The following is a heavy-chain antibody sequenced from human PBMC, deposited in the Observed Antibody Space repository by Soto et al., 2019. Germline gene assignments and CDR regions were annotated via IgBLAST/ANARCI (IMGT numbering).Heavy chain of an antibody. CDR3: ARGSNTALTYSGYDGRVDYYYYYMDV. V-gene: IGHV1-8*01. Sequence: ASVKVSCKASGYTFTSYDINWVRQATGQGLEWMGWMNPNSGNTGYAQKFQGRVTMTRNTSISTAYMELSSLGSEDTAVYYCARGSNTALTYSGYDGRVDYYYYYMDVWGKGTTVTVSS. CDR2: MNPNSGNT. D-gene: IGHD5-12*01. CDR1: GYTFTSYD. J-gene: IGHJ6*03.